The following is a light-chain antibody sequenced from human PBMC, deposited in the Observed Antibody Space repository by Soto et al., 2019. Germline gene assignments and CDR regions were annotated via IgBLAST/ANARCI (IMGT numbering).Light chain of an antibody. J-gene: IGLJ1*01. CDR1: SSDVGGYNY. CDR2: EVS. CDR3: SSYTSSSTPYV. V-gene: IGLV2-14*01. Sequence: QSVLTQPASVSGSPGQSITISCTGTSSDVGGYNYVSWYQQHPGKAPKLMIYEVSNRPSGVSNRFSGSKSGNTASLTISGLQAEDEPDYYCSSYTSSSTPYVLGTGTKVTVL.